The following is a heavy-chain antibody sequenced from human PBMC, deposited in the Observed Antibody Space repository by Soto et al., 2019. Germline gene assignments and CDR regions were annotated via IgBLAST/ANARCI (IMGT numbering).Heavy chain of an antibody. CDR2: LSGSGSST. V-gene: IGHV3-23*01. CDR1: GFTFSSYA. CDR3: AKGTQLWFGELLWDY. D-gene: IGHD3-10*01. Sequence: ESGGGLVQPGGSLRLSCGATGFTFSSYAMSWVRQAPGKGLEWVSGLSGSGSSTYYADSVKGRFTISRDNPKNTLYLQMKSLRAEDTAVYYCAKGTQLWFGELLWDYWGQGTLVTVSS. J-gene: IGHJ4*02.